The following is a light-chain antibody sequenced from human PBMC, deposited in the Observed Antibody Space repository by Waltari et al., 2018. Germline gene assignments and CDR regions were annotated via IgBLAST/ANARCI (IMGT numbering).Light chain of an antibody. J-gene: IGKJ4*02. CDR2: DAS. Sequence: EIVLTQSPATLSLSPGERATLSPRASHSVNWYLAWYQQRPGQAPRLLIYDASNRATGIPARFSGSGSETDFTLTISSRQPEDSAVYYCQQRRNWPLTFGGGTKVEIK. CDR1: HSVNWY. V-gene: IGKV3-11*01. CDR3: QQRRNWPLT.